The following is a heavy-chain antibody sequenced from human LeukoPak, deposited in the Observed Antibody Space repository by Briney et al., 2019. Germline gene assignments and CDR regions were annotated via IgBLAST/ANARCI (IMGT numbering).Heavy chain of an antibody. D-gene: IGHD3-10*01. Sequence: GGSLRLSCAASGFTVSSNYMSWVRQAPGKGLEWVSVIYSGGSTYYADSVKGRFTISRDNSKNTLYLQMDSLRAEDTAVYYCAKAPGGSYYRYPLDYWGQGTLVTVSS. CDR1: GFTVSSNY. CDR3: AKAPGGSYYRYPLDY. V-gene: IGHV3-66*01. J-gene: IGHJ4*02. CDR2: IYSGGST.